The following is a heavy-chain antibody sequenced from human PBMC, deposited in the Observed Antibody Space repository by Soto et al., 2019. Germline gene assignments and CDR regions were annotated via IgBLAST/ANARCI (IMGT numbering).Heavy chain of an antibody. CDR3: ARAHDFWHGRDAFDI. J-gene: IGHJ3*02. CDR1: GYTFTSYG. CDR2: ISAYNGNT. Sequence: QVQLVQSGAEVKKPGASVKVSCKASGYTFTSYGISWVRQAPGQGLEWMGWISAYNGNTNYAQKLEARVTMTTDTSTSTAYMELRSLRSADPAVYYCARAHDFWHGRDAFDIWGQGTMVTVSS. V-gene: IGHV1-18*01. D-gene: IGHD3-3*01.